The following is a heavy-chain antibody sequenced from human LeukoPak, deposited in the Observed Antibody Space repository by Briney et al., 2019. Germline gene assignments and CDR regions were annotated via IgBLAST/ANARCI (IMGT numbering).Heavy chain of an antibody. CDR2: TFYTSKWSN. V-gene: IGHV6-1*01. CDR3: ARGRVHPDWSNSRWFNDGFDV. Sequence: PSQTLSLTCAISGDSVSSNSAAWNWIRQSPSRGLVWLGRTFYTSKWSNDYALSVKSRITIIPDTSKNQFSLQLNSVTPEDTAMYFCARGRVHPDWSNSRWFNDGFDVWAQGTTVTVSS. J-gene: IGHJ3*01. CDR1: GDSVSSNSAA. D-gene: IGHD6-13*01.